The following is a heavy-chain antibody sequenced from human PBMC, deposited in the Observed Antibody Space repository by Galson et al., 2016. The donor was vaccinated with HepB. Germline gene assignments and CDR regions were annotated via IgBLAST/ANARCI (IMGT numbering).Heavy chain of an antibody. Sequence: SLRLSCAASGFSFSTSGMSWVRQTPGMGLEWVSGITAGGGTTHYADSVKGRFTISRDNSNNTLYLYMNSLRAGDTAVYYCGKHGGFDYWGQGALVTVSS. CDR2: ITAGGGTT. CDR3: GKHGGFDY. D-gene: IGHD3-16*01. J-gene: IGHJ4*02. CDR1: GFSFSTSG. V-gene: IGHV3-23*01.